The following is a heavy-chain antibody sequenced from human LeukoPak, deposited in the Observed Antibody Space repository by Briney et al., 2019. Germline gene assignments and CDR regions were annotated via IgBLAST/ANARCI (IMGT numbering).Heavy chain of an antibody. CDR3: ARERWYNTGWSGWHNFDY. CDR1: GFTFSSYV. CDR2: MSYDGSSK. D-gene: IGHD6-19*01. J-gene: IGHJ4*02. Sequence: PGGSLRLSCAASGFTFSSYVMHWVRLAPGKGLEWVALMSYDGSSKYYADSVKGRFTISRDNSKNTLYLQMNSLIAEDTAVYYCARERWYNTGWSGWHNFDYWGQGTLVTVSS. V-gene: IGHV3-30-3*01.